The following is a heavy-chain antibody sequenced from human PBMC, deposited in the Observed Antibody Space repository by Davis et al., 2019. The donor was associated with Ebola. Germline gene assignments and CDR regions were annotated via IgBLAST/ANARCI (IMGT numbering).Heavy chain of an antibody. J-gene: IGHJ4*02. V-gene: IGHV3-48*02. CDR2: ISSGGSTI. D-gene: IGHD2-8*01. Sequence: GGSLRLSCTASGFTFSSYGMNWVRQAPGKGLQWLSYISSGGSTIHYADSLKGRFTVSRDNAKNSLYLQMNSLRDEDTAVYYCARGVYYFDYWGQGTLVTVS. CDR3: ARGVYYFDY. CDR1: GFTFSSYG.